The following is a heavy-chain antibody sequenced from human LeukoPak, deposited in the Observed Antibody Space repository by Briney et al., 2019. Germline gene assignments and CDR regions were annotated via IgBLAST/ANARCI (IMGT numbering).Heavy chain of an antibody. D-gene: IGHD2-15*01. CDR2: MNPNSGGT. V-gene: IGHV1-8*02. CDR1: GYTFTSYD. Sequence: ASVKVSCKASGYTFTSYDIHWVRQATGQGLEWMGWMNPNSGGTSYAQKFQGRVTMTRDTSISTAYMELSSLRSEDTAVYYCARRSFDYSRDYWGQGTLVTVSS. CDR3: ARRSFDYSRDY. J-gene: IGHJ4*02.